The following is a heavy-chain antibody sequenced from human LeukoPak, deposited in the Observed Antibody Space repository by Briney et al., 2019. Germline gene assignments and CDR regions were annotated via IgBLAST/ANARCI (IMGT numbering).Heavy chain of an antibody. CDR1: GYTFTSYG. CDR2: ISAYNGNT. J-gene: IGHJ4*02. CDR3: ARVIVRRTCSSSWYYFDY. D-gene: IGHD6-13*01. Sequence: EASVKVSCKASGYTFTSYGISWVRQAPGQGLEWMGWISAYNGNTNYAQKLQGRVTMTTDTSTSTAYMELRSLRSDDTAVYYCARVIVRRTCSSSWYYFDYWGQGTLVTVSS. V-gene: IGHV1-18*01.